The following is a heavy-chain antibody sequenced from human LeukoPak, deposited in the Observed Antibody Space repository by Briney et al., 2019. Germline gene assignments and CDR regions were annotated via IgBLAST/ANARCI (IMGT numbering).Heavy chain of an antibody. CDR1: GYTFTSYD. CDR2: MNPNSGNT. V-gene: IGHV1-8*03. J-gene: IGHJ3*02. CDR3: ARGGSVLRYFDWIELAFDI. D-gene: IGHD3-9*01. Sequence: ASVKVSCKASGYTFTSYDINWVRQATGQGLEWMGWMNPNSGNTGYAQKFQGRVTITRNTSISTAYMELSSLRSEDTAVYYCARGGSVLRYFDWIELAFDIRGQGIMVTVSS.